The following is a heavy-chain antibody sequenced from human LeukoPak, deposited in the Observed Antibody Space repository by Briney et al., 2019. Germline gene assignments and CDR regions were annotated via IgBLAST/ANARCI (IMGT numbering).Heavy chain of an antibody. CDR2: ISSSSSYI. D-gene: IGHD1-26*01. Sequence: PGGSLRLSCAASGFTFSSYSMNWVRQAPGKGLEWVSSISSSSSYIYYADSVKGRFTISRDNAKNSLYLQMNSLRAEDTAVYYCARDLYSGSYIIYLNRMDYWGQGTLVTVSS. J-gene: IGHJ4*02. CDR3: ARDLYSGSYIIYLNRMDY. CDR1: GFTFSSYS. V-gene: IGHV3-21*01.